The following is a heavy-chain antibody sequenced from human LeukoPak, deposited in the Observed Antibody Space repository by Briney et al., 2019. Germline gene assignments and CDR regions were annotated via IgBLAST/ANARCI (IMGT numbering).Heavy chain of an antibody. CDR1: GYTFTGYY. CDR2: INPNSGGT. Sequence: GSVKVSCKASGYTFTGYYMHWVRQAPGQGLEWMGWINPNSGGTNYAQKFQGRVTITRDTSISTAYMELSRLRSGDTAVYYRASPTTVTTVDTYYYGMDVWGQGTTVTVSS. V-gene: IGHV1-2*02. J-gene: IGHJ6*02. CDR3: ASPTTVTTVDTYYYGMDV. D-gene: IGHD4-17*01.